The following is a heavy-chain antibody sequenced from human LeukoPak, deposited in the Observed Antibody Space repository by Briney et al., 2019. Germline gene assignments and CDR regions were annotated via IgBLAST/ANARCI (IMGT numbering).Heavy chain of an antibody. Sequence: PGETLRLTCTASGCTFSSDSMNCFSQAPGRGRQWCSSIISSSSSLYSADSAKGRFPISRDNAKNSLYLQMNSLRAEATAVYYCARGGVGATFGGLDYWGQGTLVTVSS. J-gene: IGHJ4*02. CDR3: ARGGVGATFGGLDY. CDR1: GCTFSSDS. CDR2: IISSSSSL. D-gene: IGHD1-26*01. V-gene: IGHV3-21*01.